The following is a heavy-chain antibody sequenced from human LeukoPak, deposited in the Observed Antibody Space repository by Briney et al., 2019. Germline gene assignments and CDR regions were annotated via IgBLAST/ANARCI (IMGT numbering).Heavy chain of an antibody. Sequence: GRSLGLSCAASGFTFSSYGMHWVRQAPGKGLEWVAVIWYDGSNKYYADSVKGRFTISRDNSKNTLYLQMNSLRAEDTAVYYCARDANGDYGYFGYWGQGTLVTVSS. CDR1: GFTFSSYG. V-gene: IGHV3-33*01. CDR2: IWYDGSNK. CDR3: ARDANGDYGYFGY. D-gene: IGHD4-17*01. J-gene: IGHJ4*02.